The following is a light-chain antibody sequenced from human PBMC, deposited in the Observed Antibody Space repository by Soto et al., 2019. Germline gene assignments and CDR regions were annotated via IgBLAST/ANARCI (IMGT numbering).Light chain of an antibody. CDR3: QQYNNLLFT. V-gene: IGKV3-15*01. CDR1: QSVSSN. J-gene: IGKJ3*01. CDR2: GAS. Sequence: EIVMTQSPATLSVSPGERATLSCRASQSVSSNLAWYQQKPGQAPRLLIYGASTRATGIPARFSGSGSGTEFTLTISSLQSEDFAVYCCQQYNNLLFTFGPGTKVDIK.